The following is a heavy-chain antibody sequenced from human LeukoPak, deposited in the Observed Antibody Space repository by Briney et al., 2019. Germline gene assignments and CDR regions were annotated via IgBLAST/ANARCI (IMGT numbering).Heavy chain of an antibody. J-gene: IGHJ6*02. CDR2: INTNTGNP. CDR3: AREFGVLRFLEWFHGYYYYGMDV. Sequence: ASVKVSCKASGCTFTSYAMNWVRQAPGQGLEWMGWINTNTGNPTYAQGFTGRFVFSLDTSVSTAYLQISSLKAEDTAVYYCAREFGVLRFLEWFHGYYYYGMDVWGQGTTVTVSS. D-gene: IGHD3-3*01. CDR1: GCTFTSYA. V-gene: IGHV7-4-1*02.